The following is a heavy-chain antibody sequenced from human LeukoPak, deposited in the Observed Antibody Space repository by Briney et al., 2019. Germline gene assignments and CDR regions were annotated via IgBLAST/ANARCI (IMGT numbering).Heavy chain of an antibody. CDR2: ISAYNGNT. Sequence: ASAKVSCKASGYTFTSYGISWVRQAPGQGLEWMGWISAYNGNTNYAQKLQGRVTMTTDTSTSTACMELRSLRSDDTAVYYCARDVDTAMVDYWGQGTLVTVSS. J-gene: IGHJ4*02. V-gene: IGHV1-18*04. CDR3: ARDVDTAMVDY. D-gene: IGHD5-18*01. CDR1: GYTFTSYG.